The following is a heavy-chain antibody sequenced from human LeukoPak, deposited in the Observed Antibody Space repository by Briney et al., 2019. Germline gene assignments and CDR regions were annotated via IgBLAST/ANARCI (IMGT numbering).Heavy chain of an antibody. CDR3: ARGADESDAFDI. CDR2: INHSGST. V-gene: IGHV4-34*01. Sequence: PSETLSLTCAVYGGSFSGYYWSWIRQPPGKGQEWIGEINHSGSTNYNPSLKSRVTISVDTSKNQFSLKLSSVTAADTAVYYCARGADESDAFDIWGQGTMVTVSS. CDR1: GGSFSGYY. J-gene: IGHJ3*02.